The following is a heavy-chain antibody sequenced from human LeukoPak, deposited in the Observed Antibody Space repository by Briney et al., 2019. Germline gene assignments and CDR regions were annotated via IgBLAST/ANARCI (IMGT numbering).Heavy chain of an antibody. D-gene: IGHD5-18*01. V-gene: IGHV3-33*01. Sequence: GGSLRLPCAASGFTFSSYGMHWVRQAPGKGLEWVALAWHDGSNKYYGDSVKGRFTISRENSKNTLYLQMNSLRAEDTAVYYCARDRGYTYGHPFDYWGQGTLVTVSS. CDR2: AWHDGSNK. CDR3: ARDRGYTYGHPFDY. CDR1: GFTFSSYG. J-gene: IGHJ4*02.